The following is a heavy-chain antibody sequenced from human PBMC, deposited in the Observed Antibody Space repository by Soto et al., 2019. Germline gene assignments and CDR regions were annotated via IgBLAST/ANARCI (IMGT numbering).Heavy chain of an antibody. J-gene: IGHJ4*02. D-gene: IGHD3-22*01. V-gene: IGHV2-5*01. CDR3: TLRDDSSRGPIY. CDR1: GFSLSTRGKT. CDR2: GE. Sequence: SGPTLVNPTQTLTLTCTVSGFSLSTRGKTLGWIRQPPGEAPEWLALGEQYSPSLQSRLTFTKDTSKNQVVLTMTDMDPVDTATYYCTLRDDSSRGPIYRGQGILVTVSS.